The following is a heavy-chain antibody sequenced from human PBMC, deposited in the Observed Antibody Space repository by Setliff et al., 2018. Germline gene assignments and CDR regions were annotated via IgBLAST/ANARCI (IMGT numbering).Heavy chain of an antibody. D-gene: IGHD4-17*01. CDR3: GRDPHTPTVTTRGDY. CDR2: IYHNGIT. CDR1: GVSISTSNW. J-gene: IGHJ4*02. Sequence: ASETLSLTCAVSGVSISTSNWWSWVRQPPGKGLEWIGEIYHNGITNYNPSLKSRVSISVDKSKNQVSLKLNSVTAADTAVYYCGRDPHTPTVTTRGDYWGQGTLVTVSS. V-gene: IGHV4-4*02.